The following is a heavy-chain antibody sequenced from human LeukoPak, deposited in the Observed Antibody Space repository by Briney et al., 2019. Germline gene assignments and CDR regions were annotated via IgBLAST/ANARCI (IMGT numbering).Heavy chain of an antibody. CDR1: GFTFDDFA. J-gene: IGHJ3*02. CDR2: ITWNSDNV. Sequence: PGGSLRLSCAASGFTFDDFAMHWVRQAPGKGLEWVSAITWNSDNVGHADSVKGRFTISRDNAKNSLYLQMNSLRTEDTALYYCAKGPTGDAFDIWGQGTMVTVSS. V-gene: IGHV3-9*01. D-gene: IGHD1-1*01. CDR3: AKGPTGDAFDI.